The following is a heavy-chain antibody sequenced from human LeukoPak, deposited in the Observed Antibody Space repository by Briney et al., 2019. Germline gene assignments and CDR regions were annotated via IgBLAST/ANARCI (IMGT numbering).Heavy chain of an antibody. V-gene: IGHV4-59*08. J-gene: IGHJ4*02. Sequence: PSETLSLTCTVSGGSISSYYWSWIPQPPGKGLEWFGFIYCSRSTNYNPSLKSRVTISVDTSKNQFSLKLSSVTAADTAVYYCVRGRWLQLPDYWGQGTLVTVS. CDR2: IYCSRST. CDR1: GGSISSYY. D-gene: IGHD5-24*01. CDR3: VRGRWLQLPDY.